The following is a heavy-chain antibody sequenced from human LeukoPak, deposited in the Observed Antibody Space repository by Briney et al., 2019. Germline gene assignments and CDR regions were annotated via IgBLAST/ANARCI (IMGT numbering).Heavy chain of an antibody. D-gene: IGHD6-6*01. V-gene: IGHV1-8*01. CDR1: GYTFTSYD. J-gene: IGHJ5*02. CDR3: ARGRAARRGNWFDP. Sequence: ASVKVSCKASGYTFTSYDINWVRQATGQGLEWMGWMNPNSGNTGYAQEFQGRVTMTRNTSISTAYMELSSLRSEDTAVYYCARGRAARRGNWFDPWGQGTLVTVSS. CDR2: MNPNSGNT.